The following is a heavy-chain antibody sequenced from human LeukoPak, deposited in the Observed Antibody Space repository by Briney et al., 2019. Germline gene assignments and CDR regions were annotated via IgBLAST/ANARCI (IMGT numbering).Heavy chain of an antibody. J-gene: IGHJ4*02. CDR3: TRDANIMITFGGVIANDY. Sequence: GRSLRLSCTASGFTFGDYAMSWVRQAPGKGLEWVGFIRNKAHGGTTEYAASVKGRFTISRDDSKSIAYLQMNSLRTEDTAVYYCTRDANIMITFGGVIANDYWGQGTLVTVSS. CDR2: IRNKAHGGTT. V-gene: IGHV3-49*04. CDR1: GFTFGDYA. D-gene: IGHD3-16*02.